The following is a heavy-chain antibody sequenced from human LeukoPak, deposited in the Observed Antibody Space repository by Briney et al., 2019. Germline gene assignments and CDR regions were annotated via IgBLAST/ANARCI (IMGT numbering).Heavy chain of an antibody. J-gene: IGHJ4*02. D-gene: IGHD6-13*01. CDR1: GGSISSYY. CDR2: IYSTGST. Sequence: PSETLSLTCAVSGGSISSYYWSWIRQPAGKGLEWIGRIYSTGSTNYNPSLKSRVTMSVDTSKNQFSLRLRSVTAADTAVYYCARQIASAGTAGFDFWGQGALVTVST. V-gene: IGHV4-4*07. CDR3: ARQIASAGTAGFDF.